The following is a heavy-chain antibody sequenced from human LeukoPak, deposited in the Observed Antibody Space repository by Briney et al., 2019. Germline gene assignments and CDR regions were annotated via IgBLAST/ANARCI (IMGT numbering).Heavy chain of an antibody. V-gene: IGHV3-30-3*01. J-gene: IGHJ4*02. CDR1: GFTFSSYA. CDR3: AKVTTWVDY. Sequence: GGSLRLSCAASGFTFSSYAMHWVRQAPGKGLEWVAVISYDGSNKYYADSVKGRFTISRDNSKNTLYLQMNSLRAEDTAVYYCAKVTTWVDYWGQGTLVTVSS. CDR2: ISYDGSNK. D-gene: IGHD3-3*01.